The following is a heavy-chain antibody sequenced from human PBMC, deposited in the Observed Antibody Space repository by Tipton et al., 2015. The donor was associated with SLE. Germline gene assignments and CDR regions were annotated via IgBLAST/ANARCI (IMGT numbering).Heavy chain of an antibody. J-gene: IGHJ4*02. V-gene: IGHV3-7*01. CDR2: IKQDGSEK. D-gene: IGHD7-27*01. CDR1: RFTFSSYW. Sequence: SLRLSCAASRFTFSSYWMSWVRQAPGKGLEWVANIKQDGSEKNYVDSVKGRFTISRDNAKNSLYLQMNSLRVEDTAMYHCARMGKMDSWGQGTLVTVSS. CDR3: ARMGKMDS.